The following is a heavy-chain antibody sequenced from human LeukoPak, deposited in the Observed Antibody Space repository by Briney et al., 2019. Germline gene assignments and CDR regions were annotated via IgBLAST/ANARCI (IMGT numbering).Heavy chain of an antibody. J-gene: IGHJ3*02. D-gene: IGHD4-17*01. CDR3: ARDENYGDYVMYDAFDI. Sequence: SETLSLTCTVSGGSISSYYWTWIRQPAGQGLEWIGRIYTSGSTNYNPSLKSRVTMSVDTSKNQFSLKLSSVTAADTAAYYCARDENYGDYVMYDAFDIWGQGTMVTVSS. V-gene: IGHV4-4*07. CDR1: GGSISSYY. CDR2: IYTSGST.